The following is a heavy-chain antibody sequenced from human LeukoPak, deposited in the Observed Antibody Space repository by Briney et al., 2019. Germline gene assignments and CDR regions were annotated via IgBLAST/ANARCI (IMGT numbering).Heavy chain of an antibody. V-gene: IGHV3-23*01. CDR3: VRAAPIDCSSTTCSLFDN. Sequence: GGSLRLSCAGSGFTFNNYAMSWVRQTPTKGLEWVSTITIAGDGTYYADPVRGRFTLSRDKSKNTLYLQMSSLRAEDTAVYYCVRAAPIDCSSTTCSLFDNWGQGILVTVSS. D-gene: IGHD2-2*01. CDR1: GFTFNNYA. CDR2: ITIAGDGT. J-gene: IGHJ4*02.